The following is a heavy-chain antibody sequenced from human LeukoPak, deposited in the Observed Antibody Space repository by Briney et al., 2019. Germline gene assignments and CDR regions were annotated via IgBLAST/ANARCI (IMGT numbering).Heavy chain of an antibody. CDR3: ARISPITIFGVVIGYYFDY. Sequence: KPSETLSLTCAVYGGSFSGYYRSWIRQPPGKGLEWIGEINHSGSTNYNPSLKSRVTISVDTSKNQFSLKLSSVTAADTAVYYCARISPITIFGVVIGYYFDYWGQGTLVTVSS. J-gene: IGHJ4*02. V-gene: IGHV4-34*01. CDR1: GGSFSGYY. D-gene: IGHD3-3*01. CDR2: INHSGST.